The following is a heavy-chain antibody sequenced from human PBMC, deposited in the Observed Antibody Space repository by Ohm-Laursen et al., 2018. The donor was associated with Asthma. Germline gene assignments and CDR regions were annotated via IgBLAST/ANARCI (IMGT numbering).Heavy chain of an antibody. Sequence: SLRLSCAASGFTFSSYAMSWVRQAPGKGLEWVSAISGSGGSTYYADSVKGRFTISRDNSKNTLYLQMNSLRAEDTAVYYCAKDAGSYSSGWEGYFDYWGQGTLVTVSS. J-gene: IGHJ4*02. V-gene: IGHV3-23*01. CDR3: AKDAGSYSSGWEGYFDY. CDR1: GFTFSSYA. D-gene: IGHD6-19*01. CDR2: ISGSGGST.